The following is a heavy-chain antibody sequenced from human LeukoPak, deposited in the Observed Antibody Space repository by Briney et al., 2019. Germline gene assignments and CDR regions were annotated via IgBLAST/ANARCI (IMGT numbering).Heavy chain of an antibody. CDR1: GGSVSRGSYY. J-gene: IGHJ4*02. CDR3: ARLRYDILNFDY. D-gene: IGHD3-9*01. V-gene: IGHV4-61*01. Sequence: PAETLSLTCTVSGGSVSRGSYYWSCIRQPPGKGRWWIGYTYYSGSTNYNPSLKSRVTISVVTSKNQFSLKLSSVTAADTAVYYCARLRYDILNFDYWGQGTLVTVSS. CDR2: TYYSGST.